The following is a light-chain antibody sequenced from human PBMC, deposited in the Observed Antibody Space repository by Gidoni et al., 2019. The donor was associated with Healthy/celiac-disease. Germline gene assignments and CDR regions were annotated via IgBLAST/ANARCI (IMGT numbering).Light chain of an antibody. V-gene: IGKV3-20*01. CDR1: QSVSSSY. J-gene: IGKJ1*01. CDR2: GAS. CDR3: QQYGSSPT. Sequence: EIVLTPSPGTLSLSPGERATLSCRASQSVSSSYLAWYQQKPGQAHRLLIYGASSRATGIPDRFSGSGSGTDFTLTISRLEPEDFAVYYCQQYGSSPTFGQGTKVEIK.